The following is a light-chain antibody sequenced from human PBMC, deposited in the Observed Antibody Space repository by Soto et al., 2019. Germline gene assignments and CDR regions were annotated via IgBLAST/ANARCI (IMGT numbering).Light chain of an antibody. J-gene: IGLJ2*01. V-gene: IGLV1-44*01. CDR2: NNS. CDR1: TSNIGSNT. Sequence: QPVLTQPPSASGTPGQRVTISCSGNTSNIGSNTVNWYQQLPGTAPKLLIYNNSQRPSRVPDRFSGSKSGTSASLAISGLQSEDEADYYCGAWDDSLNGVVFGGGTKLTVL. CDR3: GAWDDSLNGVV.